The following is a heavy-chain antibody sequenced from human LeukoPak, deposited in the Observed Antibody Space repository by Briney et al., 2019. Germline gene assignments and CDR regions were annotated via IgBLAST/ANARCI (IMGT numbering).Heavy chain of an antibody. J-gene: IGHJ6*03. CDR2: IYTSGST. D-gene: IGHD3-16*02. CDR3: ARHIGGGIEDMDV. CDR1: GGSISSYY. V-gene: IGHV4-4*09. Sequence: PSETLSLTCTVSGGSISSYYWSWIRQPPGKGLEWIGYIYTSGSTNYSPSLKSRVTISVDTSRNQFFLKMSSVTAADTAVYYCARHIGGGIEDMDVWGKGTKVTVSS.